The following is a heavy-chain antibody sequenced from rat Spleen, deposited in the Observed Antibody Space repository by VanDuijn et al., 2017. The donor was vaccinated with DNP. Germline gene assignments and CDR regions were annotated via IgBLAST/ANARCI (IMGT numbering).Heavy chain of an antibody. CDR3: TSNPHIRTAAPFDY. CDR1: GFIFFDYW. Sequence: EVKLVESGGGLVQPGRSLKLSCAASGFIFFDYWMGWVRQAPGKGLEWVATISYNGGTPYYRDSVKGRFTISRNIARSSLYRQMDSLRSEDTSTYYCTSNPHIRTAAPFDYWGQGVMVTVSS. V-gene: IGHV5-20*01. D-gene: IGHD3-8*01. J-gene: IGHJ2*01. CDR2: ISYNGGTP.